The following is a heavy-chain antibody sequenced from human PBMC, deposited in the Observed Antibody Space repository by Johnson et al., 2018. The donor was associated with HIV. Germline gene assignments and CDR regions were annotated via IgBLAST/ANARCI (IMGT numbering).Heavy chain of an antibody. Sequence: VQLVESGGGVVQPGRSLRLSCAASGFTFSSYGMHWVRQAPGKGLEWVSGINWNGGSTGYADSVKGRFTISRDNAKNSLYLQMNSLRAEDTALYYCATSLLVIKGAFDIWGQGTMVTVSS. J-gene: IGHJ3*02. CDR1: GFTFSSYG. V-gene: IGHV3-20*04. CDR3: ATSLLVIKGAFDI. CDR2: INWNGGST. D-gene: IGHD3-10*01.